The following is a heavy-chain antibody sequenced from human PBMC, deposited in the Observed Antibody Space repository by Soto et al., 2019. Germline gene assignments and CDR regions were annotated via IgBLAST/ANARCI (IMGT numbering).Heavy chain of an antibody. V-gene: IGHV3-48*01. CDR1: GLTLSTSS. D-gene: IGHD4-17*01. J-gene: IGHJ5*02. CDR2: IRRHTSVT. Sequence: EVQLVESGGMLVQPGGSLRLSCAASGLTLSTSSMNWVRQAPGKGLEWISYIRRHTSVTAYADSVKGRFTISRDSAKNALYLQMDSLRVEHTAVYYCGKVADSGDYPVDRWGQGTLVTVSS. CDR3: GKVADSGDYPVDR.